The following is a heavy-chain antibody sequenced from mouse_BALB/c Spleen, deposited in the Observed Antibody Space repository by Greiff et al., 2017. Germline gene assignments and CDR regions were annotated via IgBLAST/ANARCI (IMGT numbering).Heavy chain of an antibody. D-gene: IGHD1-1*01. CDR3: ARGGVYYLDY. Sequence: EVHLVESGGGLVQPGGSRKLSCAASGFTFSIFGMHWVRQAPEKGLEWVAYISSGSSTIYYADTVKGRFTISRDNPKNTLFLQMTSLRSEDTAMYYCARGGVYYLDYWGQGTSVTVSS. V-gene: IGHV5-17*02. CDR1: GFTFSIFG. J-gene: IGHJ4*01. CDR2: ISSGSSTI.